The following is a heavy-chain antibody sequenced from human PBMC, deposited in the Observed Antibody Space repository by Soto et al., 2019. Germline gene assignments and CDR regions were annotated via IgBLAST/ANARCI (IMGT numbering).Heavy chain of an antibody. J-gene: IGHJ4*02. D-gene: IGHD2-8*01. CDR2: IYYSGST. CDR1: GGPIRSYY. V-gene: IGHV4-59*01. Sequence: PSETLSLTCTVSGGPIRSYYWSWIRQPPGKGLEWIGYIYYSGSTNCNPSLKSRLTISVDTSKNQFSLKLSSVTAADTAVYYCARGSPTLGYCTNGVCTHFDSWGQGTLVTVSS. CDR3: ARGSPTLGYCTNGVCTHFDS.